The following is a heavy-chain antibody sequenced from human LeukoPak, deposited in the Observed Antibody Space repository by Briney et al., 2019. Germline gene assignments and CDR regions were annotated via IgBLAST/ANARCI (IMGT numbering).Heavy chain of an antibody. V-gene: IGHV1-69*13. CDR3: ARKYSGYDFGHFDY. CDR1: GGTFSSYA. J-gene: IGHJ4*02. D-gene: IGHD5-12*01. CDR2: IIPIFGTA. Sequence: GASVKVSCKASGGTFSSYAISWVRQAPGQGLEWMGGIIPIFGTANYAQKFQGRVTITADESTSTAYMELSSLRSEDTAVYHCARKYSGYDFGHFDYWGQGTLVTVSS.